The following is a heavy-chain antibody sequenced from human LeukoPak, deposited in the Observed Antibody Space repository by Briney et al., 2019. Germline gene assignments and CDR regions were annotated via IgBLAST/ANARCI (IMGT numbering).Heavy chain of an antibody. CDR2: ISYDGSNK. D-gene: IGHD4-17*01. J-gene: IGHJ3*02. Sequence: SGGSLRLSCAASGFTFSSYAMHWVRQAPGKGLEWVAVISYDGSNKYYADSVKGRFTISRDNSKNTLYLQMNSLRAEDTAVYYCAKDSPGYGDYGWSVAFDIWGQGTMVTVSS. CDR1: GFTFSSYA. V-gene: IGHV3-30*04. CDR3: AKDSPGYGDYGWSVAFDI.